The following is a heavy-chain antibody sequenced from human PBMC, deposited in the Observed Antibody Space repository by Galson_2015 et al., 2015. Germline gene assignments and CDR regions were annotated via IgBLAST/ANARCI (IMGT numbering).Heavy chain of an antibody. CDR2: IYTDASSA. D-gene: IGHD5-18*01. CDR1: GFTFSSYW. CDR3: VRGNSGYGNFDY. J-gene: IGHJ4*02. Sequence: SLRLSCAASGFTFSSYWMHWVRQAPGKGLGWVSRIYTDASSASSAASVKGAFTIPRADAKSTLYLQMNSLRAEDTAVYYCVRGNSGYGNFDYWGQGILVTVSS. V-gene: IGHV3-74*01.